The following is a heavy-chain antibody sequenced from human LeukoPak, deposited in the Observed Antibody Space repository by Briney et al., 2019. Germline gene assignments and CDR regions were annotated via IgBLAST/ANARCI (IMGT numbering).Heavy chain of an antibody. Sequence: GGSLRLSCAASGFTFSSYGMHWVGQAPGKGLEGVAVIWYDGSNKYYADSVKGRFTIYRDNSKNTLYLQMDSLRAEDTAVYYCAKDLNRIAVAGNFDYWGQGTLVTVSS. CDR1: GFTFSSYG. J-gene: IGHJ4*02. D-gene: IGHD6-19*01. CDR3: AKDLNRIAVAGNFDY. CDR2: IWYDGSNK. V-gene: IGHV3-33*06.